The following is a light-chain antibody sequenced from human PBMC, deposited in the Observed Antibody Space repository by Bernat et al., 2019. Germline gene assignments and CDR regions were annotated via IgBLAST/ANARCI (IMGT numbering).Light chain of an antibody. CDR2: EVS. V-gene: IGLV2-8*01. J-gene: IGLJ1*01. Sequence: QSALTQPPSASGSPGQSVTISCTGTSSDVGGYNYVSWYQQHPGKAPKLMIYEVSKRPSGVPDRFSGSKSGNTASLTVSGLQADDEADYYCSSYAGSYILSVFGTGTTVTVL. CDR3: SSYAGSYILSV. CDR1: SSDVGGYNY.